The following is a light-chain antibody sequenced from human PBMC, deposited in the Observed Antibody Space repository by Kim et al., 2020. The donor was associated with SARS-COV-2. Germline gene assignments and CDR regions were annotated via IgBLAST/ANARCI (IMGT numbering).Light chain of an antibody. CDR2: SAS. Sequence: EGVLTQSPDTLSLSPGERATLSCRASQSISSNYLAWYQQKPGQAPRLLIYSASSRATGIPDRFSGSGSGTDFTLTISRLEPEDFVVYYCQQYGGSPLITFGQVTRLEIK. CDR3: QQYGGSPLIT. J-gene: IGKJ5*01. V-gene: IGKV3-20*01. CDR1: QSISSNY.